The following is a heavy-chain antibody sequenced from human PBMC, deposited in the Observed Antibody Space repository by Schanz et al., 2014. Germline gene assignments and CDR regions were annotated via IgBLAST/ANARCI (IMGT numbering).Heavy chain of an antibody. J-gene: IGHJ6*02. D-gene: IGHD3-10*01. CDR2: ISSGGTTI. CDR1: GFSFSSYS. CDR3: ARGHYGLDV. V-gene: IGHV3-48*04. Sequence: EVQLVESGGGLVQPGESLRLSCAVSGFSFSSYSMSWVRQAPGKGLEWIAYISSGGTTIYYADSVKGRFTISRDNAKGSVYLQMNSLRAEDTAVYYCARGHYGLDVWGPGTSVTVSS.